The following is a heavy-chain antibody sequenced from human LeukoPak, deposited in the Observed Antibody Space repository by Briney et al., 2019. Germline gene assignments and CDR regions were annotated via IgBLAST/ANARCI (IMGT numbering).Heavy chain of an antibody. J-gene: IGHJ3*01. CDR1: GFNVNSYY. V-gene: IGHV3-53*01. CDR2: LSSGDNT. CDR3: ARRYCSTCPTGHAFDL. Sequence: GGSLRLSCAASGFNVNSYYMSWVRQAPGRGLEWVSALSSGDNTHYADSVNGRFTISRDNSKNTLYLQLNSLRAEDTAVYYCARRYCSTCPTGHAFDLWGQGTMVTVSS. D-gene: IGHD2-2*01.